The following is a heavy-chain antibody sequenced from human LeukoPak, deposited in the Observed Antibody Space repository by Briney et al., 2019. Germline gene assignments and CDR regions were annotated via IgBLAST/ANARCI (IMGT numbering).Heavy chain of an antibody. V-gene: IGHV1-69*13. Sequence: ASVKVSCKASGGTFSSYAISWVRQAPGQGLEWMGGIIPIFGTANYAQKFQGRVTTTADESTSTAYMELSSLRSEDTAVYYCARESSSWPRVLYYFDYWGQGTLVTVSS. CDR2: IIPIFGTA. J-gene: IGHJ4*02. D-gene: IGHD6-13*01. CDR1: GGTFSSYA. CDR3: ARESSSWPRVLYYFDY.